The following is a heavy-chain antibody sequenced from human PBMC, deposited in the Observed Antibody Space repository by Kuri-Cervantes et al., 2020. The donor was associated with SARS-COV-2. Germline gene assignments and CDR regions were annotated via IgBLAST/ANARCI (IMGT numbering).Heavy chain of an antibody. V-gene: IGHV3-74*01. J-gene: IGHJ6*02. Sequence: LSLTCAASGFTFSSYWMHWVRQAPGKGLVWVSRINSDGSSTSYADSVEGRFTISRDNAKNTLYLQMNSLRAEDTAVYYCARAPDYGDYYYYGMDVWGQGTTVTVSS. CDR2: INSDGSST. D-gene: IGHD4-17*01. CDR3: ARAPDYGDYYYYGMDV. CDR1: GFTFSSYW.